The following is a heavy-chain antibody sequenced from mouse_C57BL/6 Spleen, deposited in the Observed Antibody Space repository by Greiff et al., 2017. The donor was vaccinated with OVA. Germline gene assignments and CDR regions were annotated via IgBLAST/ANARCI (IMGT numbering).Heavy chain of an antibody. V-gene: IGHV1-82*01. CDR3: ARWGSNYDYAMDY. J-gene: IGHJ4*01. CDR2: IYPGDGDT. Sequence: QVQLQQSGPELVKPGASVKISCKASGYAFSSSWMNWVKQRPGKGLEWIGRIYPGDGDTNYNGKFKGKATLTADKSSSTAYMQLSSLTSEDSAVYFCARWGSNYDYAMDYWGQGTSVTVSS. D-gene: IGHD2-5*01. CDR1: GYAFSSSW.